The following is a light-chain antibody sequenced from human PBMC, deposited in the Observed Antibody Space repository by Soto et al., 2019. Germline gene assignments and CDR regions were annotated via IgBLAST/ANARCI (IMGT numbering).Light chain of an antibody. CDR3: QKYSSLRT. Sequence: EIEMTQSPATLSLAPGERVTLSCRASESVSTNLAWYQQKAGQAPRLLIYGASTRATGIPARFSGSGSGTEFTLTISSLQAEDFAVYYWQKYSSLRTFVQVTK. CDR1: ESVSTN. CDR2: GAS. J-gene: IGKJ1*01. V-gene: IGKV3-15*01.